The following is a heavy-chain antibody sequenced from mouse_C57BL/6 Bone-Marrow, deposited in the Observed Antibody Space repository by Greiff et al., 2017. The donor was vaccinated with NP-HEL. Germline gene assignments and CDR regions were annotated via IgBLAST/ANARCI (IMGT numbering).Heavy chain of an antibody. CDR1: GYTFTDHT. J-gene: IGHJ2*01. Sequence: VMLVESDAELVKPGASVKISCKVSGYTFTDHTIHWMKQRPEQGLEWIGYIYPRDGSTKYNEKFKGKATLTADKSSSTAYMQLSSLTSEDTAVYYCARELRYYFDYWGQGTTLTVSS. CDR3: ARELRYYFDY. CDR2: IYPRDGST. D-gene: IGHD1-1*01. V-gene: IGHV1-78*01.